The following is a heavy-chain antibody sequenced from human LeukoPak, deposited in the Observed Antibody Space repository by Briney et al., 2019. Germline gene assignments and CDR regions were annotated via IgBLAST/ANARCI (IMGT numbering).Heavy chain of an antibody. D-gene: IGHD3-10*01. CDR2: IYSGGST. CDR3: ARDGDRFGELLSTQFNWFDP. V-gene: IGHV3-53*01. J-gene: IGHJ5*02. Sequence: PGGSLRLSCAASGFTVSSNYMSWVLRAPGKGLEWVSVIYSGGSTYYADSVKGRFTISRDNSKKTLYLQMNSMRAEDTALYYCARDGDRFGELLSTQFNWFDPWGQGTLVIVST. CDR1: GFTVSSNY.